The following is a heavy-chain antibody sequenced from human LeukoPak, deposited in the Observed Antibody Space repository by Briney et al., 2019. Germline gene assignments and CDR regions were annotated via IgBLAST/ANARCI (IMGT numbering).Heavy chain of an antibody. V-gene: IGHV3-74*01. Sequence: GGSLRLSXAASGFTFSIYWMHWVRQSPGKGLVWVSRINSDGSSTSYADSVKGRFTISRDNAKNTLYLQMNSLRAEDTAVYYCARDEDWSGYYGAFDIWGQGTMVTVSS. CDR2: INSDGSST. CDR3: ARDEDWSGYYGAFDI. CDR1: GFTFSIYW. D-gene: IGHD3-3*01. J-gene: IGHJ3*02.